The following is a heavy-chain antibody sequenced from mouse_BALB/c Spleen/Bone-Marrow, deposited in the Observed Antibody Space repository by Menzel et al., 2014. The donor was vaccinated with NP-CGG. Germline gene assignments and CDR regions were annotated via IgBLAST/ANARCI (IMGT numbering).Heavy chain of an antibody. CDR3: ARGGNFAWFAY. J-gene: IGHJ3*01. CDR2: ISSGSSTI. Sequence: EVKLQESGGGLVQPGGSRKLSCAASGFTFSSFGMHWVRQAPEKGLEWVAYISSGSSTIYYADTVKGRFTISRDNPKXTLFLQMTSLRSEDTAMYYCARGGNFAWFAYWGQGTLVTVSA. CDR1: GFTFSSFG. V-gene: IGHV5-17*02. D-gene: IGHD2-1*01.